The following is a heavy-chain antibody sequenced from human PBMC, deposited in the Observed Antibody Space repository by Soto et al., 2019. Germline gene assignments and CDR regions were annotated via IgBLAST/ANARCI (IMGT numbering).Heavy chain of an antibody. CDR3: AKEGVEARPPYYYSMDV. CDR2: ISYDGSNK. Sequence: QVQLVESGGGVVQPGRSLRLSCAASGFTFSSYGMHWVRQAPGKGLEWVAVISYDGSNKYYADSVKGRFTISRNNSKNTLYLQMNSLRAEDTAVYYCAKEGVEARPPYYYSMDVWGQGTTVTVSS. D-gene: IGHD6-6*01. V-gene: IGHV3-30*18. J-gene: IGHJ6*02. CDR1: GFTFSSYG.